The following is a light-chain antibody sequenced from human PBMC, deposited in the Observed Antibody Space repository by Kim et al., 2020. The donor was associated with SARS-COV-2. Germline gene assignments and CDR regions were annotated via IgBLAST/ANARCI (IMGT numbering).Light chain of an antibody. V-gene: IGKV1-27*01. Sequence: DIQMTQSPSSLSASVGERVTITCRASQGISNDLAWYQQKPGKVPKLLIYAASALRSGVPFRFSGSGSGTDFTLTISSLQPEDAASYYCQKYNGAPWAFGQGTKVDIK. CDR3: QKYNGAPWA. J-gene: IGKJ1*01. CDR2: AAS. CDR1: QGISND.